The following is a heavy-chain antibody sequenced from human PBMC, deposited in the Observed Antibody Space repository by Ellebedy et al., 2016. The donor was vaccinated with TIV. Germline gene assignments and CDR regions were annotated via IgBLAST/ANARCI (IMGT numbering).Heavy chain of an antibody. D-gene: IGHD5-24*01. CDR3: ASHEIGYFDY. J-gene: IGHJ4*02. CDR1: GFTFSSYA. CDR2: ISGSGGNT. Sequence: PGGSLRLSCAASGFTFSSYAMSWVRQAPGKGLEWVSGISGSGGNTYYSDSVKGRFAISRDNSKNTLYLQMNSLSAEDTATYFCASHEIGYFDYWGQGIQVNVSS. V-gene: IGHV3-23*01.